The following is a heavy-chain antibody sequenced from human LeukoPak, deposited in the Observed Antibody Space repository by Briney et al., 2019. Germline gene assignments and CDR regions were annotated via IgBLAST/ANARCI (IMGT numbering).Heavy chain of an antibody. CDR1: GFTFSSSW. Sequence: PGGSLRLSCAASGFTFSSSWMSWIRQAPGKGLEWVSYISSSSSTIYYADSVKGRFTISRDNAKNSLYLQMNSLRAEDTAVYYCAREGGEMATLWGQGTLVTVSS. J-gene: IGHJ4*02. D-gene: IGHD5-24*01. V-gene: IGHV3-48*04. CDR3: AREGGEMATL. CDR2: ISSSSSTI.